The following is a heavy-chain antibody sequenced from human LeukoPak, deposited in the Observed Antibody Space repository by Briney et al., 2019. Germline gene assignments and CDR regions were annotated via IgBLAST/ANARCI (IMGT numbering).Heavy chain of an antibody. CDR1: GGSISSYY. CDR2: IYYSGST. D-gene: IGHD6-19*01. V-gene: IGHV4-59*01. CDR3: ASYSSGWSFDY. Sequence: SETLFLTCTVSGGSISSYYWSWIRQPPGKGLEWIGYIYYSGSTNYNPSLKSRVTISVDTSKNQFSLKLSSVTAADTAVYYCASYSSGWSFDYWGQGTLVAVSS. J-gene: IGHJ4*02.